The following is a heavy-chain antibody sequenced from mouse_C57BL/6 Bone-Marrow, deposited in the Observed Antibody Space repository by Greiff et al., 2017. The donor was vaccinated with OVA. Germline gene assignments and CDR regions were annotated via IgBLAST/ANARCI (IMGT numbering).Heavy chain of an antibody. Sequence: QVQLQQPGAELVKPGASVKMSCKASGYTFTSYWITWVTQRPGQGLEWIGDIYPGSGSTNYNEKFKSKATLTVDTSSSTAYMQRSSLTSEDSAVYYCARRITTVVADYWGQGTTLTVSS. CDR3: ARRITTVVADY. CDR1: GYTFTSYW. CDR2: IYPGSGST. V-gene: IGHV1-55*01. D-gene: IGHD1-1*01. J-gene: IGHJ2*01.